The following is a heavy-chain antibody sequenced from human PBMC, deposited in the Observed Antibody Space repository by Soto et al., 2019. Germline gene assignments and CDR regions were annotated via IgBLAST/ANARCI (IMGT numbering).Heavy chain of an antibody. J-gene: IGHJ4*02. Sequence: ASVKVSCKASGYTFTNYYMHWVRQAPGQGLEWMGVIHYSGATPNYAQKFQGIVTMARDTSTSTVYVELSSLTSEDTAGYYCARGVPDLSAIESLDYWGQGTLVTVSS. V-gene: IGHV1-46*01. CDR2: IHYSGATP. CDR1: GYTFTNYY. CDR3: ARGVPDLSAIESLDY.